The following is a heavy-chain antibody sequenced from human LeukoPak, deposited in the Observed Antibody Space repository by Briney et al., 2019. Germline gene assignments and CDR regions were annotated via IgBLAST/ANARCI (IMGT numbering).Heavy chain of an antibody. D-gene: IGHD2-2*02. Sequence: SETLSLTCTVSGDSITSRRYYWAWIRQPPGKGLEWIGTMSYSGSTYYNPSLKSRVTISVDTSKKKFSLNPSSVTAADTAVYYCARKVDYTTEDYWGQGTLVTVSS. CDR3: ARKVDYTTEDY. CDR1: GDSITSRRYY. CDR2: MSYSGST. J-gene: IGHJ4*02. V-gene: IGHV4-39*07.